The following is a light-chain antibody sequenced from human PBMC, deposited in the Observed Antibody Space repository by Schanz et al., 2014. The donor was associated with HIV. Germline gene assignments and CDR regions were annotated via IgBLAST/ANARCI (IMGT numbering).Light chain of an antibody. J-gene: IGKJ1*01. CDR1: QSVSSY. Sequence: EIVLTQSPGTLSLSPGERATLSCRASQSVSSYLAWYQQKPGQTPRLLIYDASNRATGIPARFSGSGSGTDFTLTISRLEPEDFAVYYCQQYNNWPPGFGQGTKVEIK. CDR3: QQYNNWPPG. V-gene: IGKV3-11*01. CDR2: DAS.